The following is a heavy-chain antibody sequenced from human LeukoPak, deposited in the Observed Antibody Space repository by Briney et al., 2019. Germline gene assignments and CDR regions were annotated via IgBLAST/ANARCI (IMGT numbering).Heavy chain of an antibody. D-gene: IGHD6-13*01. CDR3: ARMPRSSSWYMNWFDP. Sequence: ASVKVSCKASGYTFTSYYMHWVRQAPGQGLEWMGIINPSGGSTSYAQKFQGRVTMTRDTSTSTVYMKLSSLRSEDTAVYYCARMPRSSSWYMNWFDPWGQGTLVTVSS. J-gene: IGHJ5*02. CDR1: GYTFTSYY. CDR2: INPSGGST. V-gene: IGHV1-46*01.